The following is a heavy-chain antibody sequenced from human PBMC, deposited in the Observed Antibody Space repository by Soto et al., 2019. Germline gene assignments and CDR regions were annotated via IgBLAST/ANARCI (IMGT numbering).Heavy chain of an antibody. CDR1: GDSIGRGNKY. V-gene: IGHV4-30-4*02. CDR3: ARDPSPFDFYYAMDV. D-gene: IGHD3-16*01. Sequence: SETLSLTCTVSGDSIGRGNKYWSWIRQAPGKGLEWIGYIFSSGTTYDNPSLKSRLTTSLDTSQTQCSLKLNSVTAAGTAVYFCARDPSPFDFYYAMDVWGQGTTVTVSS. CDR2: IFSSGTT. J-gene: IGHJ6*02.